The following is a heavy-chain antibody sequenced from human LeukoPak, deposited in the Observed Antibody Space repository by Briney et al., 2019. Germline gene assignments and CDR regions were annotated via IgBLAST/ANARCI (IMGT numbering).Heavy chain of an antibody. D-gene: IGHD6-19*01. Sequence: SETLSLTCSVSGGSISSYYWSWIRQPAGKGLEWIGRIYTTGSTNYNPSLKSRVTMSVDTSKNQFSLKLSSVTAADTAVYYCARERPNSSGWPLDYWAREPWSPSPQ. CDR2: IYTTGST. V-gene: IGHV4-4*07. CDR1: GGSISSYY. J-gene: IGHJ4*02. CDR3: ARERPNSSGWPLDY.